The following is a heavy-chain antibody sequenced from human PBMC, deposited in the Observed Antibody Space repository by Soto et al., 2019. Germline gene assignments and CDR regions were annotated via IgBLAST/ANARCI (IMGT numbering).Heavy chain of an antibody. D-gene: IGHD7-27*01. Sequence: GGSLRLSCAASGFTFSSYWMSWVRQAPGKGLEWVAKIKQDGSEKYYVDSVKGRFTISRDNAKNSLYLQMNSLRAEDTAVYYCSSRQLGIDGDDAFDIWGQGTMVTVSS. CDR1: GFTFSSYW. CDR3: SSRQLGIDGDDAFDI. J-gene: IGHJ3*02. CDR2: IKQDGSEK. V-gene: IGHV3-7*03.